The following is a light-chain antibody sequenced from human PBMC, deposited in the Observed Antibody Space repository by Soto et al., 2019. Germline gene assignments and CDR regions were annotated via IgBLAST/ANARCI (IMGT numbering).Light chain of an antibody. J-gene: IGLJ2*01. CDR1: KLGDKY. V-gene: IGLV3-1*01. CDR3: LVWASSSVV. CDR2: QYF. Sequence: SYELTQPPSVSVSPGQTANITCSGDKLGDKYASWYQQKPGQSPVLVIYQYFRRPSGIPERFSGSNSGDTATLTISGTQAMDDAEYYCLVWASSSVVFGGGTKLTVL.